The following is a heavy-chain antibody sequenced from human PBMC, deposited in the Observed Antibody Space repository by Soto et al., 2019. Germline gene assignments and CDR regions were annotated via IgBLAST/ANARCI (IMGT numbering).Heavy chain of an antibody. Sequence: EVQLLESGGGLVQPGGSLRLSCAASRFTFGNSAMSWVRQAPGKGLEWVAGISSSGLSTYYVDSVKGRFTISRDNSKNTLYLQMNSLRADDTAVYYCAKLIGRYYLDCWGQGALVTVSS. CDR3: AKLIGRYYLDC. V-gene: IGHV3-23*01. J-gene: IGHJ4*02. D-gene: IGHD3-10*01. CDR2: ISSSGLST. CDR1: RFTFGNSA.